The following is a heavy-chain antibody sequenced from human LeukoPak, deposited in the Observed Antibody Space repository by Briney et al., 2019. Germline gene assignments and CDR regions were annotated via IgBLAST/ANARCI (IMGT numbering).Heavy chain of an antibody. V-gene: IGHV4-30-4*08. CDR2: IYYSGST. D-gene: IGHD2-2*01. J-gene: IGHJ3*02. CDR1: GGSISSGDYY. Sequence: PSQTLSLTCTVSGGSISSGDYYWSWTRQPPGKGLEWIGYIYYSGSTYYNPSLKSRVTISVDTSKNQFSLKLSSVTAAGTAVYYCARYIVVVPAAHDAFDIWGQGTMVTVSS. CDR3: ARYIVVVPAAHDAFDI.